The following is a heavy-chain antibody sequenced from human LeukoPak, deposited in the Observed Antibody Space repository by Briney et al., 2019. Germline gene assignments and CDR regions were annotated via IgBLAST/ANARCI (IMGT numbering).Heavy chain of an antibody. V-gene: IGHV5-10-1*01. CDR2: IDPSKTYR. J-gene: IGHJ4*02. CDR3: AKDPGTALGGLDY. CDR1: GYTFTNYW. Sequence: GESRKISCKGFGYTFTNYWINWVRQMPGKGLEWVGRIDPSKTYRNYSTTFQGHVTISADMSINTAYLEWSSLQASDTAKYYCAKDPGTALGGLDYWGQGT. D-gene: IGHD2-15*01.